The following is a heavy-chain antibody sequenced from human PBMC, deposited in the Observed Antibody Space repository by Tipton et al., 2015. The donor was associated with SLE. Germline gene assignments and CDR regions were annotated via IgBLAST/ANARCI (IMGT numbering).Heavy chain of an antibody. Sequence: QSGAEGKKPGESLKISCKGSGYSFISYWIGWVRQMPGKGLEWMGIIYPGDSDTRYSPSFQGQVTISADKSIRTAYLQWSSLKASDTAMYYCARSVWWLPPDYYYYMDVWGKGTTVTVSS. CDR3: ARSVWWLPPDYYYYMDV. CDR1: GYSFISYW. D-gene: IGHD5-12*01. V-gene: IGHV5-51*03. J-gene: IGHJ6*03. CDR2: IYPGDSDT.